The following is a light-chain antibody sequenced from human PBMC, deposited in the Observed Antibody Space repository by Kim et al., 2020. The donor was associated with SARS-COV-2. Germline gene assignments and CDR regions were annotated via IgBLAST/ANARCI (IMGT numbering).Light chain of an antibody. J-gene: IGLJ2*01. Sequence: QKVPISCSGRSSNIGNNYVSWYQQLPGTAPKLLIYDNNKRPSGIPDRFSGSKSGTSATLGITGLQTGDEADYYCGTWDSSLSAGVVFGGGTQLTVL. CDR1: SSNIGNNY. CDR2: DNN. CDR3: GTWDSSLSAGVV. V-gene: IGLV1-51*01.